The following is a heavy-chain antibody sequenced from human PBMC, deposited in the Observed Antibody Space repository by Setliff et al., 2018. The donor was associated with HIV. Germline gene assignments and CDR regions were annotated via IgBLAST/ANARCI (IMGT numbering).Heavy chain of an antibody. Sequence: KPSETLSLTCSVSGGSVNSYHWSWNRQPPGKGLEWIGYIYKSGTTNYSPSLKSRVTISAGPSKNQFSLKLTSVTAADTAVYYCGRLSETAMASFDSWGQGILVTVSS. CDR2: IYKSGTT. CDR3: GRLSETAMASFDS. J-gene: IGHJ4*02. CDR1: GGSVNSYH. V-gene: IGHV4-59*08. D-gene: IGHD2-21*02.